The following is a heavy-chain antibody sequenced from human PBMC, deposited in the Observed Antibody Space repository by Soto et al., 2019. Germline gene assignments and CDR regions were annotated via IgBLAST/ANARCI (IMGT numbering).Heavy chain of an antibody. D-gene: IGHD3-10*01. V-gene: IGHV3-23*01. CDR1: GFTFSSYA. CDR2: ISGSGGST. J-gene: IGHJ4*02. CDR3: AKDPDYYGSGSLDY. Sequence: EVQLLESGGGLVQPGGSLRFSCAASGFTFSSYAMSWVRQAPGKGLEWVAAISGSGGSTYYADSVKGRFTISRDNSKNTLYLQMNSLRAEDTAVYYCAKDPDYYGSGSLDYWGQGTLVTVSS.